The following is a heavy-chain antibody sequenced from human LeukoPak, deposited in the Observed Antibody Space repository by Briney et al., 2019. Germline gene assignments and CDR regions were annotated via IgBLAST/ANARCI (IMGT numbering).Heavy chain of an antibody. CDR3: ARHPTALVSYGFDP. D-gene: IGHD5-18*01. CDR1: GGSFSNYY. CDR2: IYYSGST. V-gene: IGHV4-59*08. J-gene: IGHJ5*02. Sequence: SETLSLTCTVSGGSFSNYYWSWIRQPPGKGLEWIGYIYYSGSTNYNPSLKSRVTISVDTSKNQFSLNLSSVTAADTAVYYCARHPTALVSYGFDPWGQETLVIVSS.